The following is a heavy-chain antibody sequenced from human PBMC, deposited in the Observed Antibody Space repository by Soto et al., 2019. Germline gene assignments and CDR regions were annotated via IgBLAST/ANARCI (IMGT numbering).Heavy chain of an antibody. CDR1: GYTFTSYD. J-gene: IGHJ5*02. CDR2: MNPNSGNT. Sequence: QVQLVQSGAEVKKPGASVKVSCKASGYTFTSYDINWVRQATGQGLEWMGWMNPNSGNTGYAQKFQGRVTMTRNTSISTAYMELSSLRSEDTAVYYCARGHSYCSGGSCYWFDPWGQGTLVTVSS. CDR3: ARGHSYCSGGSCYWFDP. D-gene: IGHD2-15*01. V-gene: IGHV1-8*01.